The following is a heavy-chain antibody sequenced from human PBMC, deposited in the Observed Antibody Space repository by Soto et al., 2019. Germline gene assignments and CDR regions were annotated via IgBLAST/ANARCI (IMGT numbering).Heavy chain of an antibody. CDR3: ARAYGSGSYLIAPPDFDY. Sequence: QVQLVQSGAEVKKPGASVKVSCKASGYTFTSYGISWVRQAPGQGLEWMGWISAYNGNTNYAQKLQGTVIMTTATPTSPAYRELRSLRSDDTAVYYCARAYGSGSYLIAPPDFDYWGQGTLVTVSS. V-gene: IGHV1-18*01. J-gene: IGHJ4*02. D-gene: IGHD3-10*01. CDR2: ISAYNGNT. CDR1: GYTFTSYG.